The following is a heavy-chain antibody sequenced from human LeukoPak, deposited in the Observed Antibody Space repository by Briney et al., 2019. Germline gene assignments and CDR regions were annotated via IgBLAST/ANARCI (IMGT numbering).Heavy chain of an antibody. Sequence: ASVKVSCKASGYSFADYYMHWVRQAPGQGLEWMGWIKPNSGDTRSAQKFQGRVIMTRDTSTGTAYMELSSLRSEDTAVYYCASYSGYSYGHIGYWGQGTLVTVSS. CDR2: IKPNSGDT. CDR1: GYSFADYY. J-gene: IGHJ4*02. CDR3: ASYSGYSYGHIGY. D-gene: IGHD5-18*01. V-gene: IGHV1-2*02.